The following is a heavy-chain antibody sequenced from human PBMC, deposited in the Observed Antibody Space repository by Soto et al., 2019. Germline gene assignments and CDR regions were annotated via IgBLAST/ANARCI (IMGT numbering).Heavy chain of an antibody. Sequence: QLQLQESGPGLVKPSETLSLTCTVSGGSISSSSYYWGWIRQPPGKGLEWIGSIYYSGSTYYNPSLKSRVTISVDTSKNQFSLKLSSVTAADTAVYYCARPGQQLVRGAFDIWGQGTMVTVSS. J-gene: IGHJ3*02. D-gene: IGHD6-13*01. V-gene: IGHV4-39*01. CDR2: IYYSGST. CDR1: GGSISSSSYY. CDR3: ARPGQQLVRGAFDI.